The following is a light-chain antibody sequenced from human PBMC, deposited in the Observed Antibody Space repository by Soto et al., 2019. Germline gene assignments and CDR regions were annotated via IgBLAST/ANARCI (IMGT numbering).Light chain of an antibody. Sequence: QSVLTQPPSVSGAPGQRVTISCTGSSSNIGAGYDVHWYQQLPGTAPKLLIYGNSNRPSGVPDRFSGSKSGTSASLAITGLKAEYEADYYCQSYDSSLSVVVFGGGTQLTVL. CDR1: SSNIGAGYD. CDR2: GNS. V-gene: IGLV1-40*01. CDR3: QSYDSSLSVVV. J-gene: IGLJ2*01.